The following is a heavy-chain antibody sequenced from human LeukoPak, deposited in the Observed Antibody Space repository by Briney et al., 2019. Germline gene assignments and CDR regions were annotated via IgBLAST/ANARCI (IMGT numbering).Heavy chain of an antibody. J-gene: IGHJ5*02. CDR1: GGTFSSYA. D-gene: IGHD4-11*01. CDR2: IIPIFGTA. V-gene: IGHV1-69*05. Sequence: ASVKVSCKASGGTFSSYAISWVRQAPGQGLEWMGGIIPIFGTANYAQKFQGRVTITTDESTSTAYMELSSQRSEDTAVYYCARARVGYSKGWFDPWGQGTLVTVSS. CDR3: ARARVGYSKGWFDP.